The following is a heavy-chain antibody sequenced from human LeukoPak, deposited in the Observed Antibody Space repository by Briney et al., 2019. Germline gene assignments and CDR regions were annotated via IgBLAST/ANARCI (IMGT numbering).Heavy chain of an antibody. Sequence: SETLSLTCTVSGGSISSYYWSWIRQPPGKGLGWIGYICYSGSTNYNPSLKSRVTISVDTSKNQFSLKLSSVTAADTAVYYCARYDYVWGSYRRTVGQHDAFDIWGQGTMVTVSS. V-gene: IGHV4-59*01. CDR3: ARYDYVWGSYRRTVGQHDAFDI. CDR2: ICYSGST. CDR1: GGSISSYY. J-gene: IGHJ3*02. D-gene: IGHD3-16*01.